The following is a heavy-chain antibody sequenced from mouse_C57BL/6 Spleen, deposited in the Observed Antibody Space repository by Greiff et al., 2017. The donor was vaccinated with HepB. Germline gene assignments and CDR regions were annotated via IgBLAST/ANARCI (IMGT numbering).Heavy chain of an antibody. Sequence: VQLQQSGPELVKPGASVKISCKASGYSFTGYYMNWVKQSPEKSLEWIGEINPSTGGTTYNQKFKAKATLTVDKSSSTAYMQLKSLTSEDSAVYYCASYYDYDEGSWFAYWGQGTLVTVSA. CDR1: GYSFTGYY. J-gene: IGHJ3*01. CDR3: ASYYDYDEGSWFAY. D-gene: IGHD2-4*01. V-gene: IGHV1-42*01. CDR2: INPSTGGT.